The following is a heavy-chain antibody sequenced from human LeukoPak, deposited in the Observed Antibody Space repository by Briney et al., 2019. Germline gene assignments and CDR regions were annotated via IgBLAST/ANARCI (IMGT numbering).Heavy chain of an antibody. CDR3: AREGSSWYRYNWFDP. CDR1: GFTFSSYS. CDR2: ISSSSSYI. Sequence: PGGSPRLSCAASGFTFSSYSMNWVRQAPGKGLEWVSSISSSSSYIYYADSVKGRFTISRDNAKNSLYLQMNSLRAEDTAVYYCAREGSSWYRYNWFDPWGQGTLVTVSS. J-gene: IGHJ5*02. D-gene: IGHD6-13*01. V-gene: IGHV3-21*01.